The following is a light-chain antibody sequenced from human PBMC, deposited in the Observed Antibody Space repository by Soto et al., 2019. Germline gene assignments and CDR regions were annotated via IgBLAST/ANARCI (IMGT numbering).Light chain of an antibody. CDR2: EAS. J-gene: IGKJ5*01. V-gene: IGKV1-33*01. CDR3: QQYDILPIT. CDR1: QTFSSW. Sequence: EIPMTQSASSLCGSVGDGVSIXCRASQTFSSWFVWYQQKPGKAPKPLIYEASNLELGGPSRFSGSGSGTHFTFTISSLQTEDIGTYYCQQYDILPITFGRGTRLEIK.